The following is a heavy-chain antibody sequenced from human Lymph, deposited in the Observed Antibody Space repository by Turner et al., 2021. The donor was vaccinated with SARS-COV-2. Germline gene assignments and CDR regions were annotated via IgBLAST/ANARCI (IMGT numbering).Heavy chain of an antibody. CDR3: ATVQCSGGSCYYYGMDV. CDR2: FDRENGET. D-gene: IGHD2-15*01. V-gene: IGHV1-24*01. CDR1: RYTLTELS. J-gene: IGHJ6*02. Sequence: QVQLVQSVAEVMTPGASLRVSCQVSRYTLTELSMHCVRQAPGQGLEGVGGFDRENGETIYAQKFEGRVTMTEKTSTDTAYMELSSLRSEDKAVDYCATVQCSGGSCYYYGMDVWGQGTTVTVSS.